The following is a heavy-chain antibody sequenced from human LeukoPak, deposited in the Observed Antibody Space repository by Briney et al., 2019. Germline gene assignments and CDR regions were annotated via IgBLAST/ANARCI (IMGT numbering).Heavy chain of an antibody. Sequence: ASVKVSCKASGYTFTSYGISWVRHATGQGLEWMGWMNPNSGNTGSTQKFQDRVTMTRNTSISTAYMDLNSLRSEDTAVYYCARALTLSDIDAFDIWGQGTVVTVSS. J-gene: IGHJ3*02. V-gene: IGHV1-8*02. CDR3: ARALTLSDIDAFDI. D-gene: IGHD3-9*01. CDR1: GYTFTSYG. CDR2: MNPNSGNT.